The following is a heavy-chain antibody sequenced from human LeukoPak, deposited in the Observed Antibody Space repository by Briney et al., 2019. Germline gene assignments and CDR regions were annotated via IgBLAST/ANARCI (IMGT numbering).Heavy chain of an antibody. CDR2: ISGSGGST. V-gene: IGHV3-23*01. Sequence: GGSLRLSCAASGFTFSSYGMSWVRQAPGKGLEWVSAISGSGGSTYYANSVKGRFTISRDNSKNTLYLQMNSLRAEDTAVYYCAKAPYSSGWEYDYWGQGTLVTVSS. D-gene: IGHD6-19*01. J-gene: IGHJ4*02. CDR1: GFTFSSYG. CDR3: AKAPYSSGWEYDY.